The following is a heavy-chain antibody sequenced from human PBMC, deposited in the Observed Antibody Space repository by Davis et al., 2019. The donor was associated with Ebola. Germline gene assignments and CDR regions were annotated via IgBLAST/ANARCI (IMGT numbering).Heavy chain of an antibody. D-gene: IGHD3-22*01. CDR3: ARDGINVYYYDSSGQGGFDY. J-gene: IGHJ4*02. CDR1: GYTFTSYA. Sequence: AASVKVSCKASGYTFTSYAMHWVRKAPGQRLEWMGWINAGNGNTKYSQKFQGRVTITRDTSASTAYMELSSLRSEDTAVYYCARDGINVYYYDSSGQGGFDYWGQGTLVTVSS. V-gene: IGHV1-3*01. CDR2: INAGNGNT.